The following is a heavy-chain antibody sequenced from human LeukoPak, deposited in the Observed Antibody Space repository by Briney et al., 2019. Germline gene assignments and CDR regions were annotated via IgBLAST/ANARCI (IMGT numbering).Heavy chain of an antibody. CDR1: GGSFSGYY. V-gene: IGHV4-34*01. CDR2: INHSGST. D-gene: IGHD2-15*01. Sequence: SETPSLTCAVYGGSFSGYYWSWIRQPPGKGLEWIGEINHSGSTNYNPSLKSRVTISVDTSKNQFSLKLSSVTAADTAVYYCARILRAAKDYWGQGTLVTVSS. J-gene: IGHJ4*02. CDR3: ARILRAAKDY.